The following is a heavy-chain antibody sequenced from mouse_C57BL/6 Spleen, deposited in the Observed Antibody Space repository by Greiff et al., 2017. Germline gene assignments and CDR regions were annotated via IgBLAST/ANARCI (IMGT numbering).Heavy chain of an antibody. CDR1: GFTFSDYG. D-gene: IGHD1-1*01. J-gene: IGHJ4*01. Sequence: EVMLVESGGGLVKPGGSLKLSCAASGFTFSDYGMHWVRQAPEKGLEWVAYISSGSSTIYYADTVKGRFTISRDNAKNTLFLQMTSLRSEDTAMYYCARRWATVVATYAMDYWGQGTSVTVSS. V-gene: IGHV5-17*01. CDR2: ISSGSSTI. CDR3: ARRWATVVATYAMDY.